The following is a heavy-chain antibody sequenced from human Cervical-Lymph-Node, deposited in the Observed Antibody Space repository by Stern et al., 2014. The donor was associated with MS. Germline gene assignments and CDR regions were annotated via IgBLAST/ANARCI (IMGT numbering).Heavy chain of an antibody. CDR2: MNPSSGHT. CDR1: GYTFTNYD. J-gene: IGHJ4*02. Sequence: VQLVQSGAEVRKPGASVKVSCKSSGYTFTNYDIHWVRQATGQGLEWMGWMNPSSGHTAYAQNFQGRVTMTRDTSISTAYMELSSLRSEDTALYYCARSDYGDWDSWGQGTLVTVSS. D-gene: IGHD4-17*01. CDR3: ARSDYGDWDS. V-gene: IGHV1-8*01.